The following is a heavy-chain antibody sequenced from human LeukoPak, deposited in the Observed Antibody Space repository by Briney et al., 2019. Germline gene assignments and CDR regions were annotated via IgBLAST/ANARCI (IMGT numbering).Heavy chain of an antibody. J-gene: IGHJ6*03. CDR1: GFTVSSNY. CDR2: IYSGGST. CDR3: ARGNIENYYYYYMDV. Sequence: GGSLRLSCAASGFTVSSNYMSWVRQAPGKGLEWVSVIYSGGSTYYADSAKGRFTISRDNSKNTLYLQMNSLRAEDTAVYYCARGNIENYYYYYMDVWSKGTTVTVSS. V-gene: IGHV3-66*02.